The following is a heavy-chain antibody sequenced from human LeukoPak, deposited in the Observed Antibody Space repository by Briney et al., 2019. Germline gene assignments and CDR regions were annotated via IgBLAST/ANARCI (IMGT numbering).Heavy chain of an antibody. CDR3: AREAYYDILTGDNWFDP. V-gene: IGHV1-18*01. D-gene: IGHD3-9*01. J-gene: IGHJ5*02. Sequence: ASVRVSCKTSGYTFTNFDIYWVRQAPGQGLECMGWISGYTGDTKYAQIFQGRFTVTTDTSTSTAYMELRSLTYDDTAVYYCAREAYYDILTGDNWFDPWGQGTLVTVSS. CDR2: ISGYTGDT. CDR1: GYTFTNFD.